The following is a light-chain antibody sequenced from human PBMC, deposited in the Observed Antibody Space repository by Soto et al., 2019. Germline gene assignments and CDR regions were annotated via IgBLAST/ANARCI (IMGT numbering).Light chain of an antibody. CDR2: AAS. Sequence: DIQMTQSPSSVSASVGDRVTITCRASQSISSSLAWYQQKQGTVPKLLIYAASSLQSGVPSRFSGSGAGTDFTLSISSLQPEDFGTYYCQQGDSFPITFGQGTRLEIK. CDR1: QSISSS. V-gene: IGKV1-12*01. CDR3: QQGDSFPIT. J-gene: IGKJ5*01.